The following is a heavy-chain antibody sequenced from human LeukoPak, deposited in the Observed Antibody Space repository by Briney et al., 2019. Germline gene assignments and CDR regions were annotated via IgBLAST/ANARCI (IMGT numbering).Heavy chain of an antibody. CDR1: GGTFSSYA. CDR3: ARENPYGSGSYSFDY. D-gene: IGHD3-10*01. Sequence: SVKVSCKASGGTFSSYAISWVRQAPGQGLEWMGGIIPIFGTANYAQKFQGRVTITADESTSTAYMELSSLRSEDTAVYYCARENPYGSGSYSFDYWGQGTLVTVSS. J-gene: IGHJ4*02. CDR2: IIPIFGTA. V-gene: IGHV1-69*13.